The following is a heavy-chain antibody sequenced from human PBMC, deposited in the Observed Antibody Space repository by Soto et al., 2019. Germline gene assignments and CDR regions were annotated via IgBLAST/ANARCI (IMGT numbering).Heavy chain of an antibody. J-gene: IGHJ4*02. CDR3: AKGGWTTVINWVDY. D-gene: IGHD4-17*01. Sequence: EVQLLESGGGLVHPGGSLRLSCAVSGFTFSTFAMSWVRQAPGKGLEWVSGVTGSGGSTYYADSVKGRFAISRDNSKNTLYLQRNSLRAEDTAVYYGAKGGWTTVINWVDYWGQGSLVTVSS. CDR1: GFTFSTFA. V-gene: IGHV3-23*01. CDR2: VTGSGGST.